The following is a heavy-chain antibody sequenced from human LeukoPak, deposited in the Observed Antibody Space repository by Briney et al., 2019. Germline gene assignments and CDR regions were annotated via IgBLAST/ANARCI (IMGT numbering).Heavy chain of an antibody. CDR1: GFTFSSYG. J-gene: IGHJ4*02. CDR2: IWYDGSNK. CDR3: ARGSSGWYPGPFDY. V-gene: IGHV3-33*01. Sequence: GGSLRLSCAASGFTFSSYGMHWVRQAPGKGLEWEAVIWYDGSNKYYADSVKGRFTISRDNSKNTLYLQMNSLRAEDTAVYYCARGSSGWYPGPFDYWGQGTLVTVSS. D-gene: IGHD6-19*01.